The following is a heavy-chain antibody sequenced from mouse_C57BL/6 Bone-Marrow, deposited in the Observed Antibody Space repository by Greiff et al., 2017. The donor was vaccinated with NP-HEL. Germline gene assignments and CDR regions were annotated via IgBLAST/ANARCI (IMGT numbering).Heavy chain of an antibody. J-gene: IGHJ3*01. D-gene: IGHD3-2*02. CDR3: ARGGEQLRLTFAY. CDR1: GYTFTSYW. V-gene: IGHV1-64*01. Sequence: QVQLQQPGAELVKPGASVKLSCKASGYTFTSYWMHWVKQRPGQGLEWIGMIHPNSGSTNYNEKFKSKATLTVDKSSSTAYMQLSSLTSEDSAVYYCARGGEQLRLTFAYWGQGTLVTVSA. CDR2: IHPNSGST.